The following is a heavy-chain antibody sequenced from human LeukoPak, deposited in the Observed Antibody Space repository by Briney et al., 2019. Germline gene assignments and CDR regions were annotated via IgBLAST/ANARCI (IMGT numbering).Heavy chain of an antibody. J-gene: IGHJ4*02. Sequence: GGSLRLSCSTSGFTFNTYAMHWVRQAPGKGLEYVSAISTNGGSTYYADSVKGRFTISRDNSKNTLYLQMRSLRTEDTAVYYCVKDRDPYSSSSCFEYWGRGTLVTVSS. CDR3: VKDRDPYSSSSCFEY. CDR2: ISTNGGST. V-gene: IGHV3-64D*06. D-gene: IGHD6-6*01. CDR1: GFTFNTYA.